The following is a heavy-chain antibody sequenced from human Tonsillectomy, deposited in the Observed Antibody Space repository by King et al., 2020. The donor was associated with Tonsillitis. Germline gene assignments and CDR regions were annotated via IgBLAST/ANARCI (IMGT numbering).Heavy chain of an antibody. CDR1: GFTFSSYA. V-gene: IGHV3-30-3*01. J-gene: IGHJ3*02. D-gene: IGHD3-16*01. CDR2: ISYDGSNK. CDR3: ARGDAADVVWGVPAFDI. Sequence: VQLVESGGGVVQPGRSLRLSCAASGFTFSSYAMHWVRQAPGKGLEWVAVISYDGSNKYYADSVKGRFTISSDASKNTLYLQMNSLRAEDTALYYCARGDAADVVWGVPAFDIWGQGTMVTVSS.